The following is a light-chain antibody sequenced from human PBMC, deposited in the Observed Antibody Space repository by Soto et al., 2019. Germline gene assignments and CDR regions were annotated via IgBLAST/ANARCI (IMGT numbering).Light chain of an antibody. CDR3: QQNYITPWT. CDR2: AAS. J-gene: IGKJ1*01. Sequence: DIQMTQSPSSLSTSVGDRVTITCRASQSITNYLNWYQQKPGRVPKLLIYAASRLQSGVPSRFSGSGSGTDFTLTISSLQPEDFATYYCQQNYITPWTFGRGTKVEIK. CDR1: QSITNY. V-gene: IGKV1-39*01.